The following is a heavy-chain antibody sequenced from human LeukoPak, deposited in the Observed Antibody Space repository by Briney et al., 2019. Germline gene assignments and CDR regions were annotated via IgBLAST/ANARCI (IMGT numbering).Heavy chain of an antibody. CDR1: GFTFSDYY. CDR2: ICDSGRTV. Sequence: GGSLTLSCPASGFTFSDYYMSWLRQAAGKGLDWVAYICDSGRTVYYADSVKGRFTISRDNAKNSVYLQMNNLRAEDTAVYYCASDRLGDYDHSGYYDKWGQGTLVTVSS. V-gene: IGHV3-11*01. CDR3: ASDRLGDYDHSGYYDK. D-gene: IGHD3-22*01. J-gene: IGHJ4*02.